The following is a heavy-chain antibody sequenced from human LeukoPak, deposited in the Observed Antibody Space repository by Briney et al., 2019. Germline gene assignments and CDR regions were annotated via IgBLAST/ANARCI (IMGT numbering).Heavy chain of an antibody. J-gene: IGHJ6*02. V-gene: IGHV4-39*01. CDR3: ARLCDGGYSYGYPYHYYGMDV. Sequence: SETLSLTCTVSGGSISSSSYYWGWIRQPPGKGLEWIGSIYYSGSTYYNPSLQSRVTISVDTSKNQFSLKLSSVTAADTAVYYCARLCDGGYSYGYPYHYYGMDVWGQGTTVTVSS. CDR1: GGSISSSSYY. CDR2: IYYSGST. D-gene: IGHD5-18*01.